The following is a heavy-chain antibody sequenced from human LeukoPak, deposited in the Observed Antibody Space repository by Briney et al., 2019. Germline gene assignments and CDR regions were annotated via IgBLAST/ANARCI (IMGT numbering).Heavy chain of an antibody. Sequence: SETLSLTCAVSGYSVNSAYCWGGIRQAPGKGLEWIGNLFPDLSTEHNPSLKGRVTISLDTSNNIFSVRLTSVTAADTALYLCAGMTTVMWGRRFDSGGQGALVSFSS. CDR1: GYSVNSAYC. V-gene: IGHV4-38-2*01. CDR2: LFPDLST. J-gene: IGHJ4*02. D-gene: IGHD4-17*01. CDR3: AGMTTVMWGRRFDS.